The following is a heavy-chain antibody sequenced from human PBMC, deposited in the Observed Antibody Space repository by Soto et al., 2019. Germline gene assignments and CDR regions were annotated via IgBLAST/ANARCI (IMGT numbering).Heavy chain of an antibody. J-gene: IGHJ6*03. CDR2: IWYDGSNK. V-gene: IGHV3-33*01. CDR3: AIDGLDFWSGYYMLYYYYYMDV. D-gene: IGHD3-3*01. Sequence: GGSLRLSCAASGFTFSSYGMHWVRQAPGKGLEWVAVIWYDGSNKYYADSVKGRFTISRDNSKNTLYLQMNSLRAEDTAVYYCAIDGLDFWSGYYMLYYYYYMDVWGKGTTVTVSS. CDR1: GFTFSSYG.